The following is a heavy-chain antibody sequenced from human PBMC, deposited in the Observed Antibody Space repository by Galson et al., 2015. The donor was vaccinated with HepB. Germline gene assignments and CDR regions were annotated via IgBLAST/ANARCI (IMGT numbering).Heavy chain of an antibody. CDR2: IKKKSEGWTT. D-gene: IGHD4-11*01. V-gene: IGHV3-15*01. J-gene: IGHJ4*02. CDR3: TTFLEMTTVQY. CDR1: GFTFRNAW. Sequence: SLRLSCAASGFTFRNAWMSWVRQAPRKGLEWVGRIKKKSEGWTTDYAAPVKGRFTISRDDSKNTLYLEMNSLKTEDTALYYCTTFLEMTTVQYWGQGTLVTVSS.